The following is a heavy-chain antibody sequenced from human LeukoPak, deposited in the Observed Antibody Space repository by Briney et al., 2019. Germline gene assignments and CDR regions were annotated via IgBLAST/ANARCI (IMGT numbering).Heavy chain of an antibody. V-gene: IGHV1-2*02. CDR1: GYTLTGFY. Sequence: ASVKVSCKASGYTLTGFYMHWVRQAPGQGLEWMGWINANSGDTDYSQRFRGRVTMTRDTSISTAYMELSRLRSDDTAVYYCAREGREFDWLNNWGQGTLVTVSS. J-gene: IGHJ5*02. CDR2: INANSGDT. CDR3: AREGREFDWLNN.